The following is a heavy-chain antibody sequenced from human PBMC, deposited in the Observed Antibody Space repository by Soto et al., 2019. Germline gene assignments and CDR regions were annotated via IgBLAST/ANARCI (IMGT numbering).Heavy chain of an antibody. CDR3: GTPPGGGGY. V-gene: IGHV3-53*01. CDR1: GFTVSNNY. CDR2: IYSGGYT. Sequence: EVQLVESGGGLIQPGGSLRLSCAVSGFTVSNNYMSWVRQAPGKGLEGVSVIYSGGYTAYGDSVKGRFTISRDNSKNTPILPMKSRRAEATGVFYWGTPPGGGGYWGQGTLVTVSS. D-gene: IGHD3-10*01. J-gene: IGHJ4*02.